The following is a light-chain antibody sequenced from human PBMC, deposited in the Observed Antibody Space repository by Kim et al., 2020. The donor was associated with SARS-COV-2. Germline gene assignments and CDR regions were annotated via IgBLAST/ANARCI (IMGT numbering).Light chain of an antibody. J-gene: IGLJ2*01. CDR1: SGSFASSY. CDR3: QSYDSSTLV. CDR2: ESD. V-gene: IGLV6-57*03. Sequence: KTVTMSGTRTSGSFASSYVQWYQQRPGSAPTTIISESDQSPSGVPERFSGSIDSSTRSAFLTISRLRTEDEADYYCQSYDSSTLVFGGGTQLTVL.